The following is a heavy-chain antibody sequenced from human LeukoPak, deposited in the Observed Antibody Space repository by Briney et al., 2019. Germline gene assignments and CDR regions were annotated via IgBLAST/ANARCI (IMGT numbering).Heavy chain of an antibody. D-gene: IGHD3-10*01. V-gene: IGHV1-24*01. J-gene: IGHJ6*02. Sequence: ASVKVSCKVSGYTLTELSMHWVRQAPGKGLEWMGGFDPEDGETIYAQKFQGRVTMTEDTSTDTAYMELSSLRSEDTAVYYCAAEGSGSGFGPYYYGMDVWGQGTTVTVSS. CDR2: FDPEDGET. CDR1: GYTLTELS. CDR3: AAEGSGSGFGPYYYGMDV.